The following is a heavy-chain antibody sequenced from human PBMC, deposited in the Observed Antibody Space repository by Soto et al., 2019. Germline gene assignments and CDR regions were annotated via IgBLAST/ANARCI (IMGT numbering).Heavy chain of an antibody. CDR2: IYWDDDK. V-gene: IGHV2-5*02. J-gene: IGHJ4*02. Sequence: QITLKESGPTLVKPTQTLTLTCTFSGFSLTETGMGVGWIRQPPGKALEWLALIYWDDDKRYSPSLKRGLTISKDASTNQVVLTKTNVDAVDTATYYCAHRRSGYFDSWGQGTLVTVSS. CDR1: GFSLTETGMG. CDR3: AHRRSGYFDS.